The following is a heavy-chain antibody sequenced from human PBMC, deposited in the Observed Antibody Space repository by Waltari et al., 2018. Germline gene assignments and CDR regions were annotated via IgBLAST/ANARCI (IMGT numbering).Heavy chain of an antibody. V-gene: IGHV3-30*01. CDR3: AREVSRDCRFDP. J-gene: IGHJ5*02. CDR1: GFTFRNYP. D-gene: IGHD2-21*02. CDR2: IVRDGINE. Sequence: QVEVVESGGGVVQPGRSLRLSCAASGFTFRNYPMHWVRQAPGKGLEWVAVIVRDGINEHYADAVEGRFTISRDDSKNTLYLQMNSLSVEDTAVYYCAREVSRDCRFDPWGQGTLVTVSS.